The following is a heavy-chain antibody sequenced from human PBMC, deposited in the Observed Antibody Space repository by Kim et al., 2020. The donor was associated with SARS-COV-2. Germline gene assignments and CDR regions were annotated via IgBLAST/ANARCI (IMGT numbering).Heavy chain of an antibody. J-gene: IGHJ4*02. V-gene: IGHV4-4*07. CDR1: GGSISSYY. Sequence: SETLSLTCTVSGGSISSYYWSWIRQPAGKGLEWIGRIYTSGSTNYNPSLKSRVTMSVDTSKNQFSLKLSSVTAADTAVYYCARGRLAWYYYDSSGYTHWGQGTLVTVSS. CDR3: ARGRLAWYYYDSSGYTH. CDR2: IYTSGST. D-gene: IGHD3-22*01.